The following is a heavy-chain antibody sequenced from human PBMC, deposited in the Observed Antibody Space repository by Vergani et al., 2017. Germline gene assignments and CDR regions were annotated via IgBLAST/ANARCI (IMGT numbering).Heavy chain of an antibody. Sequence: EVQLVESGGGLVQPGGSLRLSCAASGFTFSSYWMSWVRQAPGKGLEWVANIKQDGSENYYVDSVKGRFTISRDNAKNSLYLQMNSLRAEDTAVYYCARDLISITMIGVNYYYYGMDVWGQGTTVTVSS. CDR1: GFTFSSYW. D-gene: IGHD3-22*01. CDR2: IKQDGSEN. J-gene: IGHJ6*02. CDR3: ARDLISITMIGVNYYYYGMDV. V-gene: IGHV3-7*03.